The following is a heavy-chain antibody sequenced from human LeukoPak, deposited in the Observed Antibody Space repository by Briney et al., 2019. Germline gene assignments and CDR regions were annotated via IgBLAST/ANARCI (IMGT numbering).Heavy chain of an antibody. J-gene: IGHJ6*02. Sequence: GGSLRLSCAASGFTFSSYSMTWVRQAPGKGLEWVSYISSSSSTIYYADSVKGRFTISRDNAKNSLYLQMNSLRAEDTAVYYCARGSGYGMDVWGQGTTVTVSS. D-gene: IGHD1-26*01. V-gene: IGHV3-48*01. CDR1: GFTFSSYS. CDR2: ISSSSSTI. CDR3: ARGSGYGMDV.